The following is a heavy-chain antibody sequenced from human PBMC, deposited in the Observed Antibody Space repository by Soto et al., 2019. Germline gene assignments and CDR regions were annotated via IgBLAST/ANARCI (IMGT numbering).Heavy chain of an antibody. J-gene: IGHJ2*01. CDR3: ARDSLGYSSSWRYFDL. V-gene: IGHV4-4*02. CDR1: GGSISSSNW. CDR2: IYHSGST. D-gene: IGHD6-13*01. Sequence: QVQLQESGPGLVKPSGTLSLTCAVSGGSISSSNWWRWVRQPPGKGLEWIGEIYHSGSTNYNPSLKSRVTISVDKSKNQFSLKLSSVTAADTAVYYCARDSLGYSSSWRYFDLWGRGTLVTVSS.